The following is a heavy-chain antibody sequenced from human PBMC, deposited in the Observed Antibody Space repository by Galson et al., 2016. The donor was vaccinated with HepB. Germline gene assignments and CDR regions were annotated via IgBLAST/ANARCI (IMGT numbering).Heavy chain of an antibody. D-gene: IGHD3-3*01. CDR1: GGSVSSGSYY. Sequence: ETLSLTCTVSGGSVSSGSYYWSWIRQPPGKGLEWIGYIYYSGSTNYNPSLKSRVTISVDTSKNQFSLKLSSVTAADTAVYYCASGGPLRDFWSGYPVALLDYWGQGTLVTVSS. CDR3: ASGGPLRDFWSGYPVALLDY. J-gene: IGHJ4*02. CDR2: IYYSGST. V-gene: IGHV4-61*01.